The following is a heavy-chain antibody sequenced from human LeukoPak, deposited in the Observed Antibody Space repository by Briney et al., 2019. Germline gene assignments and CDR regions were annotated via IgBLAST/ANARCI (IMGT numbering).Heavy chain of an antibody. D-gene: IGHD7-27*01. Sequence: GASVNVSCKTCGYTFTNYDISWVRQATGHGLEWMGWMNPKSGNTGSAQRFQGRVTLTRDTSISTAYMELSSLRSEDTAVYYCARVWGSIDYWGQGTLVTVSS. J-gene: IGHJ4*02. V-gene: IGHV1-8*01. CDR3: ARVWGSIDY. CDR1: GYTFTNYD. CDR2: MNPKSGNT.